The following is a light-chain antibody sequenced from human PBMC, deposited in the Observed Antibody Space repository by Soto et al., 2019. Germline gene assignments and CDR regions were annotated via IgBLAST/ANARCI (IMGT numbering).Light chain of an antibody. J-gene: IGKJ5*01. Sequence: IQMTQSPSSVTASVGDRGTITCRASQDIITWLAWYQQKPGKAPNLLIYTASNLQSGVPSRFSGSGSGTHFTLTISSLQPEDFGTYYCQQTDSFPITFGQGTRLEI. CDR1: QDIITW. V-gene: IGKV1-12*01. CDR2: TAS. CDR3: QQTDSFPIT.